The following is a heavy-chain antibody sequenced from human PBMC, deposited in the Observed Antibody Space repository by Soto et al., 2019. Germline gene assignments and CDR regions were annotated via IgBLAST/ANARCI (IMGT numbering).Heavy chain of an antibody. V-gene: IGHV3-66*01. Sequence: GSLRLSCAASGFTVSSNYMSWVRQAPGKGLEWVSVIYSGGSTYYADSVKGRFTISRDNAKNSLYLQMNSLRAEDTAVYYCARAYGSSFDYWGQGTLVTVSS. CDR2: IYSGGST. CDR3: ARAYGSSFDY. J-gene: IGHJ4*02. CDR1: GFTVSSNY. D-gene: IGHD3-10*01.